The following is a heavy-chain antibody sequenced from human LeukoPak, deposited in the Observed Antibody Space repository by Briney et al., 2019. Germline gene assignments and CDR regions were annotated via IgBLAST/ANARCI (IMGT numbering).Heavy chain of an antibody. V-gene: IGHV4-59*08. D-gene: IGHD1-26*01. CDR2: IYYSETT. J-gene: IGHJ4*02. Sequence: SGTLCLTCTVSSGSISGYYWSWIRQPPGKGLEWIAYIYYSETTNYNPSLNSRVAISLDTSKRQSSLKLSSVTAADTAVYYCARHVLTAGAIEWGQGTLVTVSS. CDR3: ARHVLTAGAIE. CDR1: SGSISGYY.